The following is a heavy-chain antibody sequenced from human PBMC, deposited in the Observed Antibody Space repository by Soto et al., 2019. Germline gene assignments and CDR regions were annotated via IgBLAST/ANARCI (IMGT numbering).Heavy chain of an antibody. V-gene: IGHV1-46*01. CDR1: GYTFIHYY. CDR2: INPNGGST. J-gene: IGHJ4*02. D-gene: IGHD2-21*01. Sequence: QVQLVQSGAEVKKPGASVKISCKASGYTFIHYYIHWVRQAPGQGLEWMAIINPNGGSTNYAQKFKGRVTVTSDTSTTTVSMELNSRESDDTAVYFCARSLLQGDFWGQGTLVTVSS. CDR3: ARSLLQGDF.